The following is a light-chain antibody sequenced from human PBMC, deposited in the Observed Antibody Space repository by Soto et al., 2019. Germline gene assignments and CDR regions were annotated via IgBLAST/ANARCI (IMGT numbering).Light chain of an antibody. CDR3: QHSYSSPWT. CDR1: QTISTY. CDR2: AAS. J-gene: IGKJ1*01. Sequence: DIQMNQSPSSLSASIGDRVTITCRASQTISTYLNWYQQKPGKAPKLLIYAASSLQSGVPSRFSGSGSGTDFTLTISSLQPEDFATYCCQHSYSSPWTVGQGTKVELK. V-gene: IGKV1-39*01.